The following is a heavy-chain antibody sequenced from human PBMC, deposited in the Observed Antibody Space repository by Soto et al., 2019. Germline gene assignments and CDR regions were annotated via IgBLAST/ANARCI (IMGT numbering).Heavy chain of an antibody. CDR3: ARMDYYDSSGYLDY. D-gene: IGHD3-22*01. V-gene: IGHV4-30-4*01. J-gene: IGHJ4*02. CDR1: GGSISSGDYY. Sequence: TSETLSLTCTVSGGSISSGDYYWSWIRQPPGKGLEWIGYIYYSGSTYYNPSLKSRVTISVDTSKNQFSLKLSSVTAADTAVYYCARMDYYDSSGYLDYWGQGTLVTSPQ. CDR2: IYYSGST.